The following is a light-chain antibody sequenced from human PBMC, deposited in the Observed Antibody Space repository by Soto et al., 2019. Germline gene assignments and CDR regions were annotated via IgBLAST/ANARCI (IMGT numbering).Light chain of an antibody. CDR3: AAWDDSLNGVV. V-gene: IGLV1-44*01. CDR1: SSNIGNNT. J-gene: IGLJ3*02. Sequence: QSVLTQPPSASGTPGQRVTISCSGSSSNIGNNTVNWYQQLPGTAPKVLIYNNNQRPSGVPDRFSGYKSGTSASLAISGLQSEDEAAYYGAAWDDSLNGVVFGGGTPLTVL. CDR2: NNN.